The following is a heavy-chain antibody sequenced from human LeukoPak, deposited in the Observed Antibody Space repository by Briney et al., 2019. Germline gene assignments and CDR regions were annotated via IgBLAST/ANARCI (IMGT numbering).Heavy chain of an antibody. CDR2: ITPIFGTA. D-gene: IGHD2-15*01. Sequence: SVKVSCKASGGTFSSYAISWVRQAPGQGLEWMGGITPIFGTANYAQKFQGRVTITTDESTSTAYMELSSLRSEDTAVYYCARDARYCSGGSCPYYMDVWGKGTTVTVSS. V-gene: IGHV1-69*05. CDR3: ARDARYCSGGSCPYYMDV. J-gene: IGHJ6*03. CDR1: GGTFSSYA.